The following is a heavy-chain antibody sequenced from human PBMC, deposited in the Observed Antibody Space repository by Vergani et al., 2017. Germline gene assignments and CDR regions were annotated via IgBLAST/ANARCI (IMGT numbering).Heavy chain of an antibody. V-gene: IGHV1-69*02. CDR1: GGTFSSYT. J-gene: IGHJ6*02. Sequence: QVQLVQSGAEVKKPGSSVKVSCKASGGTFSSYTISWVRQAPGQGLEWMGRIIPILGIANYAQKFQGRVTITADKSTSTAYMELSSLRSEDTAVYYCARELFPRYYYCMDVWGQGTTVTVSS. D-gene: IGHD3-3*01. CDR2: IIPILGIA. CDR3: ARELFPRYYYCMDV.